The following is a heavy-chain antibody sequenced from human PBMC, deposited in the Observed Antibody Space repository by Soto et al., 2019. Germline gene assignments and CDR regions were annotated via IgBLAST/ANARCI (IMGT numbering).Heavy chain of an antibody. CDR3: ARDSFRIAVAGTRKGFDY. V-gene: IGHV3-30-3*01. CDR2: FSYDGSNK. D-gene: IGHD6-19*01. J-gene: IGHJ4*02. Sequence: GGSLRLSCAASGFTFSNYAMHWVRQAPGKGLEWVAVFSYDGSNKYYADSVKGRFTISRDNSKNTLYLQMNSLRAEDAAVYYCARDSFRIAVAGTRKGFDYWGQGTLVTVSS. CDR1: GFTFSNYA.